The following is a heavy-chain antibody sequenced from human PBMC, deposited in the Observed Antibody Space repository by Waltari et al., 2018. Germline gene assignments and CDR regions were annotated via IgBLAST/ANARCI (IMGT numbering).Heavy chain of an antibody. V-gene: IGHV4-39*01. CDR3: ARQVRGANLLDY. J-gene: IGHJ4*02. Sequence: QLQLQESGPGLVKPSETLSLTCTVSGGSISSSSYYWGWFRQPPGKGLEWIGSIYYSGSTYYNPSLKSRVTISVDTSKNQFSLKLSSVTAADTAVYYCARQVRGANLLDYWGQGTLVTVSS. CDR2: IYYSGST. CDR1: GGSISSSSYY. D-gene: IGHD3-16*01.